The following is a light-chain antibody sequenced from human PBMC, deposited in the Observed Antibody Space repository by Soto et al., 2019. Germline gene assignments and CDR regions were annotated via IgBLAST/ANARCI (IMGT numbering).Light chain of an antibody. CDR1: GSDIGAYNY. CDR3: SSFTTSYFYV. V-gene: IGLV2-14*01. CDR2: GVT. J-gene: IGLJ1*01. Sequence: QSALTQPAAVSGSPGQSITISCTGSGSDIGAYNYFSWYQQHPGKAPKLLIHGVTRRPSGVSSRFSASKSAYTASLTISVLQAEDEANYYCSSFTTSYFYVFGPGTKLTVL.